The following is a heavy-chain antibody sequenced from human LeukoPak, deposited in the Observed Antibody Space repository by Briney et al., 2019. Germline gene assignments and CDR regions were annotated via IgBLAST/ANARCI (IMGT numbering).Heavy chain of an antibody. D-gene: IGHD3-3*01. V-gene: IGHV3-7*01. CDR3: ARVNYDFWSGYPNYLDY. Sequence: GGSLRLSCAASGFTFRNYWMTWVRQAPEKGVEWVANIKQDGSEKYYVDSVKGRFTISRDNAKNSLYLQMNSLRAEDTAVYYCARVNYDFWSGYPNYLDYWGQGTLVTVSS. CDR2: IKQDGSEK. J-gene: IGHJ4*02. CDR1: GFTFRNYW.